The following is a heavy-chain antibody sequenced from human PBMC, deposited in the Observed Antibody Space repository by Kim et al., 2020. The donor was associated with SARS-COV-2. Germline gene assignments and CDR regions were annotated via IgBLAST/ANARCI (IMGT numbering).Heavy chain of an antibody. CDR3: ARAYCSSTSCPTWWFDP. Sequence: SETLSLTCTVSGGSISSSSYYWGWISQPPGKGLEWIGSIYYSGSTYYNPSLKSRVTISVDTSKNQFSLKLSSVTAADTAVYHCARAYCSSTSCPTWWFDP. CDR1: GGSISSSSYY. CDR2: IYYSGST. J-gene: IGHJ5*02. D-gene: IGHD2-2*01. V-gene: IGHV4-39*01.